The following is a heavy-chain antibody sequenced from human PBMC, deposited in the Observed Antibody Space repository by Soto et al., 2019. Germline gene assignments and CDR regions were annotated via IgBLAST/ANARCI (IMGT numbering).Heavy chain of an antibody. CDR1: GFTFSSYG. Sequence: GGSLRLSCAASGFTFSSYGMHWVRQAPGKGLEWVASIKQDGSERYYVDSVKGRFTISRDNAKNSQYLQMNSLRAEDTAVYYCTTIAYYYYDLDVRGQGTTVTVSS. V-gene: IGHV3-7*01. D-gene: IGHD1-1*01. CDR2: IKQDGSER. J-gene: IGHJ6*02. CDR3: TTIAYYYYDLDV.